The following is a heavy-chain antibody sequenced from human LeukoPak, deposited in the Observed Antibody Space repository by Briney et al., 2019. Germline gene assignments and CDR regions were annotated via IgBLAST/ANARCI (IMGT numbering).Heavy chain of an antibody. D-gene: IGHD3-9*01. CDR2: IGIGDDT. V-gene: IGHV3-69-1*01. CDR1: GFTVSANY. CDR3: ARDGSDILTGPQSYFDY. J-gene: IGHJ4*02. Sequence: GGPLRLSCVASGFTVSANYINWVRQTPEKGLEWVSAIGIGDDTHYPDSVKGRFTISRDNAKNSLYLQMNSLGAEDTAVYYCARDGSDILTGPQSYFDYWGQGTLVTVSS.